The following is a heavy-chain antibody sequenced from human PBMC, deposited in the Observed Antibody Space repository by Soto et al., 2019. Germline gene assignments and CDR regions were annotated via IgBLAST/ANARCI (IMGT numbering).Heavy chain of an antibody. CDR3: ASTMVRGVIIRGYYYGMDV. D-gene: IGHD3-10*01. Sequence: ASVKVSCKASGGTFSSYAISWVRQAPGQGLEWMGGIIPIFGTANYAQKFQGRVTITADKSTSTAYMELSSLRSEDTAVYYCASTMVRGVIIRGYYYGMDVWGQGTTVTVS. J-gene: IGHJ6*02. V-gene: IGHV1-69*06. CDR1: GGTFSSYA. CDR2: IIPIFGTA.